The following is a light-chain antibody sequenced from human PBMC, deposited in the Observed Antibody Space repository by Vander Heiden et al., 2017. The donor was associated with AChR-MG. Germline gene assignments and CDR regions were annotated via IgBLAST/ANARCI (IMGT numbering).Light chain of an antibody. V-gene: IGLV1-44*01. CDR3: ETWDASLNGVL. CDR1: SSNIGSNS. J-gene: IGLJ2*01. Sequence: QSVLTQPPPASGTPGQRVTISCSGSSSNIGSNSVNWCQHLPGTAPALLIYSNNLRPSGVPDRFSGSKSGTSASLAISGLQSEDEADYYCETWDASLNGVLFGGGTKLTVL. CDR2: SNN.